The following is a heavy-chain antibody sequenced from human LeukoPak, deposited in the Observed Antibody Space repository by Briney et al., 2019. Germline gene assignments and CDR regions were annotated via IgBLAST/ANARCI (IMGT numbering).Heavy chain of an antibody. CDR2: IRYDGSNK. D-gene: IGHD2-2*01. CDR3: AKDDPYCSSTSCYLDY. V-gene: IGHV3-30*02. J-gene: IGHJ4*02. Sequence: GGSLRLSCAASGFTFSSYGMHWVRQAPGKGLEWVAFIRYDGSNKYYADSVKGRFTISRDNSKNTLYLQMNSLRAEDTAVYYCAKDDPYCSSTSCYLDYWGQGTLVTVSS. CDR1: GFTFSSYG.